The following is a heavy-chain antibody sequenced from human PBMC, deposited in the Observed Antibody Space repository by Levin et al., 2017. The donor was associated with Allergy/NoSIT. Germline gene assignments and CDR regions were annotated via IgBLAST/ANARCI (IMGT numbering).Heavy chain of an antibody. J-gene: IGHJ1*01. CDR2: IYYSGST. Sequence: SETLSLTCTVSGGSISSSSYYWGWIRQPPGMGLEWIVSIYYSGSTYYNPSLKSRFTISVDTSKNQYSLKLSSVTAADTAVYYCAGHPINGDRPAEYFQHWGQGTLVTVSS. V-gene: IGHV4-39*01. CDR3: AGHPINGDRPAEYFQH. CDR1: GGSISSSSYY. D-gene: IGHD4-17*01.